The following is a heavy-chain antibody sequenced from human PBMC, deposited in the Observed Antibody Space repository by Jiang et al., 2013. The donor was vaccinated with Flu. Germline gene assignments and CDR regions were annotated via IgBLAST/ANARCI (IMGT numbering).Heavy chain of an antibody. CDR2: ISWNSGSI. D-gene: IGHD3-22*01. CDR3: AKGDSSGYYFDY. J-gene: IGHJ4*02. CDR1: FTFDDYA. Sequence: FTFDDYAMHWVRQAPGKGLEWVSGISWNSGSIGYADSVKGRFTISRDNAKNSLYLQMNSLRAEDTALYYCAKGDSSGYYFDYWGQGTLVTVSS. V-gene: IGHV3-9*01.